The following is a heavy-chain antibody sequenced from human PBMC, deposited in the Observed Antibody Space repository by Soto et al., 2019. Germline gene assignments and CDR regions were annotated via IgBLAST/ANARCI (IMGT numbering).Heavy chain of an antibody. V-gene: IGHV4-34*01. Sequence: QVQLQQWGAGLLKPSETLSLTCAVYGGSFSGYYWSWIRQPPGKGLEWIGEINHSGSTNYNPSLKSRVTISVGTSKNQFSLKLTSVTAADRAVYYCARGRRVKSLYYYYGMDGWGQGTTVTVSS. CDR2: INHSGST. CDR1: GGSFSGYY. CDR3: ARGRRVKSLYYYYGMDG. J-gene: IGHJ6*02.